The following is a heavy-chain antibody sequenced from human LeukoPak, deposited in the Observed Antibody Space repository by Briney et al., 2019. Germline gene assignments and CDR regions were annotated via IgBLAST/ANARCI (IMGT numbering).Heavy chain of an antibody. J-gene: IGHJ4*02. CDR3: ARHEAQDFDY. Sequence: SETLSLTCTVSGGSISSDDYYWSWIRQPPGKGLEWIGSIYYSGTTYYSSSLKSRVIISVDTSKNQFSLKLSSVTATDTAVYYCARHEAQDFDYWGQGTLVTVSS. CDR2: IYYSGTT. V-gene: IGHV4-39*01. CDR1: GGSISSDDYY.